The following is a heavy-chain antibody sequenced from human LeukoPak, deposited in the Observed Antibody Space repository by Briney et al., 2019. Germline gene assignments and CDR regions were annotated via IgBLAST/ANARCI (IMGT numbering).Heavy chain of an antibody. CDR3: AKDAPADIVVYYFDY. Sequence: PSETLSLTCAVYGGSFSGYYWSWIRQPPGKGLEWIGEINHSGSTNYNPSLKSRVTISVDTSKNQFSLKLSSVTAADTAVYYCAKDAPADIVVYYFDYWGQGALVTVSS. CDR1: GGSFSGYY. D-gene: IGHD2-15*01. J-gene: IGHJ4*02. V-gene: IGHV4-34*01. CDR2: INHSGST.